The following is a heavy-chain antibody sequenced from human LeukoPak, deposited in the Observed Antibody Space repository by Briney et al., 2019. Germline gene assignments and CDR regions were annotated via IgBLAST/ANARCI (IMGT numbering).Heavy chain of an antibody. D-gene: IGHD2-2*01. Sequence: PSETLSLTCTVSGYSISSGYYWGWIRQPPGKGLEWIGSIYNSGSTYYNPSLKSRVTISVDTSKNQSSLKLSSVTAADTAVYYCARADIVVVPAAFFDYWGQGTLVTVSS. J-gene: IGHJ4*02. CDR3: ARADIVVVPAAFFDY. CDR1: GYSISSGYY. V-gene: IGHV4-38-2*02. CDR2: IYNSGST.